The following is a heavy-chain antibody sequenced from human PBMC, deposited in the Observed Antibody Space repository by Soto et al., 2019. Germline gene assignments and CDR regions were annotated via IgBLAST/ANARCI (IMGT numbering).Heavy chain of an antibody. D-gene: IGHD2-2*01. V-gene: IGHV3-23*01. CDR1: GFTFSSYA. Sequence: GGSLRLSCAASGFTFSSYAMTWVRQAPGKGLEWISGISSSGLTHYAGSVKGRFSISRDNSKNTLYLQMNSLRAEDTAVYYCAKGEYQLLLLYYFDYWGQGALVTVSS. CDR3: AKGEYQLLLLYYFDY. J-gene: IGHJ4*02. CDR2: ISSSGLT.